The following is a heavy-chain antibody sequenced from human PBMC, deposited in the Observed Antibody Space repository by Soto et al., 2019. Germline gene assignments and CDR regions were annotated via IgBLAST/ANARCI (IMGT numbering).Heavy chain of an antibody. V-gene: IGHV4-39*01. D-gene: IGHD3-3*01. CDR1: GGSISSSSYY. CDR2: IYYSGST. CDR3: ARVHYDFWSGSQYYFDY. Sequence: ASETLSLTCTVSGGSISSSSYYWGWIRQPPGKGLEWIGSIYYSGSTYYNPSLKSRVTISVDTSKNQFSLKLSSVTAADTAVYYCARVHYDFWSGSQYYFDYWSQGTLVTVSS. J-gene: IGHJ4*02.